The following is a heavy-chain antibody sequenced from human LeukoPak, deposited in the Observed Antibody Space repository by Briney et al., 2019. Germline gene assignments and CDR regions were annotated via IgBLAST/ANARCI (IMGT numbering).Heavy chain of an antibody. CDR3: ASLSHSPEDSWFDP. CDR2: ISYDGSNK. CDR1: GFTFSSYA. D-gene: IGHD3-16*02. Sequence: PGGSLRLSCAASGFTFSSYAMHWVRQAPGKGLEWVAVISYDGSNKYYADSVKGRFTISRDNSKNTLYLQMNSLRAEDTAVYYCASLSHSPEDSWFDPWGQGTLVTVSS. V-gene: IGHV3-30-3*01. J-gene: IGHJ5*02.